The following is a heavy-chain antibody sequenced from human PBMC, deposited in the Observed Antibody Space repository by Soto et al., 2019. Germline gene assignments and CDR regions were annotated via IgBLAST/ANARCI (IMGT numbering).Heavy chain of an antibody. V-gene: IGHV4-59*01. D-gene: IGHD2-2*01. Sequence: SETLSLTCTVSGGSISSYYWSWIRQPPGKGLEWIGYIYYSGSTNYNPSLKSRVTISVDTSKNQFSLKLSSVTAADTAVYYCARGPRAIVVVPGDWFDPWGQGTLVTVLL. CDR2: IYYSGST. CDR3: ARGPRAIVVVPGDWFDP. J-gene: IGHJ5*02. CDR1: GGSISSYY.